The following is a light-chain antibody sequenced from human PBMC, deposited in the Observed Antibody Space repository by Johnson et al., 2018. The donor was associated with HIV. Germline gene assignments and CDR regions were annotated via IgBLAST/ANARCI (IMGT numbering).Light chain of an antibody. CDR3: GTWDSSLSAHFV. V-gene: IGLV1-51*01. J-gene: IGLJ1*01. CDR2: DNN. CDR1: SSNIGNNY. Sequence: QAVLTQPPSVSAAPGQKVTISCSGSSSNIGNNYVSWYQQLPGTAPKLLIYDNNKRPSGIPDRFSRSKSGTSATLGITGLQTGDEADYYCGTWDSSLSAHFVFGTGTRVTV.